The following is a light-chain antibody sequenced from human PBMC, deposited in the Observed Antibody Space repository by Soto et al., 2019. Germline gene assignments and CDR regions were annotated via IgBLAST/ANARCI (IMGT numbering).Light chain of an antibody. CDR3: QQYDTSPLT. V-gene: IGKV3-20*01. CDR2: GAS. J-gene: IGKJ4*01. Sequence: EIVLTQSPGTLSLSPGERATLSCRASQSVNNNYLAWYQQKPGQAPRLLIYGASSRATGIPDRFSGSGSGTDFTLTISRLEPEYFAVYHCQQYDTSPLTFGGGTKVEIK. CDR1: QSVNNNY.